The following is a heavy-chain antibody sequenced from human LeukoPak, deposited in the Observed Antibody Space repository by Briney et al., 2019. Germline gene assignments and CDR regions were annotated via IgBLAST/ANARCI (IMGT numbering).Heavy chain of an antibody. J-gene: IGHJ4*02. Sequence: GASVKVSCKASGYTFTSNYIHWVRQAPGQGLEWMGMIYLRDGSTSYAQKFQGRVTITRDTSASTAYMELSSLRSEDTAVYYCARDGSSGWYFYFDYWGQGTLVTVSS. CDR3: ARDGSSGWYFYFDY. D-gene: IGHD6-19*01. V-gene: IGHV1-46*01. CDR1: GYTFTSNY. CDR2: IYLRDGST.